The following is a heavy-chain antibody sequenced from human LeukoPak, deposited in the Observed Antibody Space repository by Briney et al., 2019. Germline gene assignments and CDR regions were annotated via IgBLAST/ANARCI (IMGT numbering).Heavy chain of an antibody. J-gene: IGHJ3*01. CDR1: GFTFTTYS. CDR3: ARGHTAVTRHFDF. CDR2: ISSGSSAI. Sequence: GGSLRLSCEASGFTFTTYSMTWVRQAPGKGLEWVSIISSGSSAIFSADALKGRFTISRDDAKNLLYLDMNSLRAEDTAVYYCARGHTAVTRHFDFWGQGTMVTVSS. D-gene: IGHD4-17*01. V-gene: IGHV3-21*01.